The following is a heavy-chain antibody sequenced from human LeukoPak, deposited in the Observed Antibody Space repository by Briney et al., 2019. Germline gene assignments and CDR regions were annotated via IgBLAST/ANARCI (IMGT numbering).Heavy chain of an antibody. CDR3: AKDPPGAHFDY. CDR2: ISSSSSNI. D-gene: IGHD7-27*01. Sequence: PGGSLRLSCAASGFLFSANSMNWVRQAPGKGLEWVSYISSSSSNIFYADSFKGRFTISRDNAQNSLYLQMNSLRVEDTAVYYCAKDPPGAHFDYWGQGTLVTVSS. V-gene: IGHV3-21*01. CDR1: GFLFSANS. J-gene: IGHJ4*02.